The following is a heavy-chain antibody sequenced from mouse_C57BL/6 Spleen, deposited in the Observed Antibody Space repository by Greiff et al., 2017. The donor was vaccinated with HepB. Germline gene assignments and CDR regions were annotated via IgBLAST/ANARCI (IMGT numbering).Heavy chain of an antibody. CDR2: IYPGSGST. V-gene: IGHV1-55*01. J-gene: IGHJ2*01. Sequence: QVQLQQPGAELVKPGASVKMSCKASGYTFTSYWITWVKQRPGQGLEWIGDIYPGSGSTNYNQKFKSKATLTVDTSSSTAYMQLSSLTSEDSAVYYCAREGLLRYDFDYWGQGTTLTVSS. CDR3: AREGLLRYDFDY. D-gene: IGHD1-1*01. CDR1: GYTFTSYW.